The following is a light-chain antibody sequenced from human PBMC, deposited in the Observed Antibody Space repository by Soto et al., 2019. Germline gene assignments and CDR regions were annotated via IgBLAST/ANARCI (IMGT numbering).Light chain of an antibody. CDR2: AAS. CDR1: QSISGR. Sequence: DIQMTQSPSTLSASVGDRVTITCRASQSISGRSAWYQQKPGKAPQVLIFAASSLQSGVPSRFSGSGSGTEFTLTISSLQPDDFATYYCQQYNTYSTWTFGQGTKVDIK. V-gene: IGKV1-5*03. CDR3: QQYNTYSTWT. J-gene: IGKJ1*01.